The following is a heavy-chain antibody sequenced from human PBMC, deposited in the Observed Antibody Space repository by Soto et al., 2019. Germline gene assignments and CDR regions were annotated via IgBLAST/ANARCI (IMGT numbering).Heavy chain of an antibody. CDR2: IYYSGST. V-gene: IGHV4-31*03. J-gene: IGHJ3*02. CDR3: ARGYSGYGFHAFDI. Sequence: SETLSLTCTVSGGPISRGCYYWSWIRQHPGKGLEWIGYIYYSGSTYYNPSLKSRVTISVDTSKNQFSLKLSSVTAADTAVYYCARGYSGYGFHAFDIWGQGTMVTVSS. D-gene: IGHD5-12*01. CDR1: GGPISRGCYY.